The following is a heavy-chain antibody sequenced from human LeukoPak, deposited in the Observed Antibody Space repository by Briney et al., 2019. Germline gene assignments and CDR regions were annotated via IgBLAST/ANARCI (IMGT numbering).Heavy chain of an antibody. CDR3: ARHNWVYYGSGTRGAFDI. V-gene: IGHV4-39*01. J-gene: IGHJ3*02. D-gene: IGHD3-10*01. CDR2: IYYNGST. CDR1: GASISGSGYY. Sequence: SETLSLTCTVSGASISGSGYYWGWIRQPPGQGLEYIGAIYYNGSTYYNASLKSRVTISVDTSKNQFSLKLSSVTAADTAVYYCARHNWVYYGSGTRGAFDIWGQGTVVTVSS.